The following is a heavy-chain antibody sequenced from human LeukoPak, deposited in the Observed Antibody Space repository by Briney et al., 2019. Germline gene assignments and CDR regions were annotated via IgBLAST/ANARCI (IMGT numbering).Heavy chain of an antibody. CDR3: ARGYYDFWSGTQSMAY. D-gene: IGHD3-3*01. CDR1: GYTFTSYG. J-gene: IGHJ4*02. Sequence: ASVKVSCKASGYTFTSYGISWVRQAPGQGLEWMGWIGAYNGNTNYAQKLQGRVTMTTDTSTSTAYMELRSLRSDDTAVYYCARGYYDFWSGTQSMAYWGQGTLVTVSS. CDR2: IGAYNGNT. V-gene: IGHV1-18*01.